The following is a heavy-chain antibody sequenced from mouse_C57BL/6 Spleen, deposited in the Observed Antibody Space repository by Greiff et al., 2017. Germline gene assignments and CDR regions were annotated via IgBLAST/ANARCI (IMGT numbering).Heavy chain of an antibody. J-gene: IGHJ3*01. D-gene: IGHD1-1*01. Sequence: EVQGVESGGGLVKPGGSLKLSCAASGFTFSSYTMSWVRQTPEKRLEWVATISGGGGNTYYPDSVKGRFTISRDNAKNTLYLQMSSLRSEDTALYYCARHYYGSSPGAYWGQGTLVTVSA. CDR1: GFTFSSYT. CDR3: ARHYYGSSPGAY. V-gene: IGHV5-9*01. CDR2: ISGGGGNT.